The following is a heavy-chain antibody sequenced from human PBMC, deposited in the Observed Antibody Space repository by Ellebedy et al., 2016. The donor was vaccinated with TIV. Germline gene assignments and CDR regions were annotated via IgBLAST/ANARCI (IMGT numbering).Heavy chain of an antibody. V-gene: IGHV3-9*01. J-gene: IGHJ4*02. CDR2: MSWNSGSI. CDR3: AKEMGFGYDSSGYYQLLDY. D-gene: IGHD3-22*01. Sequence: SLKISCAASGFTVDDYAMHCVRQEPGKGLEWVSGMSWNSGSIGYADSGKGRFTISRDNAKNSLYLQMNSLSAEDTALYYCAKEMGFGYDSSGYYQLLDYWGQGTLVTVSS. CDR1: GFTVDDYA.